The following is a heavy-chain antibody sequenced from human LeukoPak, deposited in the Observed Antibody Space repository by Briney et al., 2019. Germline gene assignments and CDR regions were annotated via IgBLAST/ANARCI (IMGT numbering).Heavy chain of an antibody. CDR1: GGSFSSGSYY. J-gene: IGHJ3*02. D-gene: IGHD5-18*01. Sequence: PSQTLSLTCAVSGGSFSSGSYYWSWIRPPAGKGLEWIGRIYNSGSTNYNPSLMSRVTISVDTSKNQFSLKLSSVTAADTAVYYCATVDTDAFDIWGQGTMVTVSS. CDR3: ATVDTDAFDI. CDR2: IYNSGST. V-gene: IGHV4-61*02.